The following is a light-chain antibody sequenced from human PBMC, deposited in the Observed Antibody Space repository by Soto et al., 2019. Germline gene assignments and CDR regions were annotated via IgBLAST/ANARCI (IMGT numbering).Light chain of an antibody. J-gene: IGLJ2*01. CDR2: EVS. CDR3: SSYTGSNTLL. CDR1: SSDVGHYNF. Sequence: QSALTQPASVSGSPGQSITIACTGTSSDVGHYNFVSWYQQHPGNAPKLLIYEVSNRPSGVSNRFSGSKSGNTASLTISGLQAEDEADYYCSSYTGSNTLLFGGGTKLTVL. V-gene: IGLV2-14*01.